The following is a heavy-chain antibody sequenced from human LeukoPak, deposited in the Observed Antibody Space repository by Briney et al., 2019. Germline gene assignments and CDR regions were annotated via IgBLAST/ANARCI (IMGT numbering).Heavy chain of an antibody. CDR2: LYSDDSA. CDR3: ARDPWQGSTTLH. V-gene: IGHV3-53*05. D-gene: IGHD1-26*01. Sequence: GGSLRLSCVPSGVIISSGYMTWARQAPGKALEWVSLLYSDDSAYYPDSVKGRFTISRDNSKSTLHLQMDTLRTEDTAMYYCARDPWQGSTTLHWGEGIMVTVSS. CDR1: GVIISSGY. J-gene: IGHJ4*02.